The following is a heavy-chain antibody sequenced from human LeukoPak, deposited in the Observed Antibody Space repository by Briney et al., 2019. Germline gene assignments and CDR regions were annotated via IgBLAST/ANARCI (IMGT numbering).Heavy chain of an antibody. CDR3: ARSPTYWSESNGYPRGYDY. Sequence: KPSETLCLTCGASGVSISSYYWTRIRQPPGKGLEWIGSIYYSGDTNYNPCLKSRVTISLDTSKNQFSLKLSSVTAADTAVYYCARSPTYWSESNGYPRGYDYWGQGTLVTVSS. CDR2: IYYSGDT. J-gene: IGHJ4*02. CDR1: GVSISSYY. V-gene: IGHV4-59*01. D-gene: IGHD3-22*01.